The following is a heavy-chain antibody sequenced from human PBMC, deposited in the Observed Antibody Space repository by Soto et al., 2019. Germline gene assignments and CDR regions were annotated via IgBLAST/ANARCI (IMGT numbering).Heavy chain of an antibody. CDR1: GYTFTNYH. Sequence: ASVKVSCKASGYTFTNYHINWVRQATGQGLEWMGWMNPNSGNTGYAQKFQGRVTMTRNTSISTAYMELSSLRSEDTAVYFCARDSASALLYYDVSGRYGLDVWGQGTTVTVSS. D-gene: IGHD3-22*01. V-gene: IGHV1-8*01. CDR3: ARDSASALLYYDVSGRYGLDV. CDR2: MNPNSGNT. J-gene: IGHJ6*02.